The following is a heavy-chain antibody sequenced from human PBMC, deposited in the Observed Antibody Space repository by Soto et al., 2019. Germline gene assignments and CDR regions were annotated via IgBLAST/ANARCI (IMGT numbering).Heavy chain of an antibody. CDR1: GFTFSSYG. CDR2: ISYDGSNK. V-gene: IGHV3-30*18. Sequence: PGGSLRLSCAASGFTFSSYGMHWVRQAPGKGLEWVAVISYDGSNKYYADSVKGRFTISRDNSKNTLYLQMNSLRAEDTAVYYCAKRTGDSSSFNRVHPVDYWGQGTLVTVSS. D-gene: IGHD6-13*01. CDR3: AKRTGDSSSFNRVHPVDY. J-gene: IGHJ4*02.